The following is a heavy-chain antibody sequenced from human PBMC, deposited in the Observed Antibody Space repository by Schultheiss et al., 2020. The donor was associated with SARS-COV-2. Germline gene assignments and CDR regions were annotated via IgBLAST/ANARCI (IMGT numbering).Heavy chain of an antibody. V-gene: IGHV3-30*03. CDR3: ARDSPFIVGPFDY. J-gene: IGHJ4*02. D-gene: IGHD1-26*01. CDR2: ISYDGNSQ. Sequence: GGSLRLSCAASGFTFSIYDIHWVRQAPGKGLEWVAVISYDGNSQYYADSVKGRFTISRDSSKNTLYLQMNSLRDEDTAVYYCARDSPFIVGPFDYWGQGTLVTVSS. CDR1: GFTFSIYD.